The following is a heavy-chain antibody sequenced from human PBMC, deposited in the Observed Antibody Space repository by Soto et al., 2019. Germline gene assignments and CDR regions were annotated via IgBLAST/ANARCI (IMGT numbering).Heavy chain of an antibody. Sequence: SETLSLTCTVSGGSITSGGYFWYWIRQPPGKGLEWIGTFHSTGGTYYSPSLRSRVTISVDTSKNLFSLKMTSASATDTAVYYCAKREDSSRFGGLDIWGQGTAVTV. D-gene: IGHD3-3*01. J-gene: IGHJ6*02. CDR1: GGSITSGGYF. CDR3: AKREDSSRFGGLDI. V-gene: IGHV4-39*01. CDR2: FHSTGGT.